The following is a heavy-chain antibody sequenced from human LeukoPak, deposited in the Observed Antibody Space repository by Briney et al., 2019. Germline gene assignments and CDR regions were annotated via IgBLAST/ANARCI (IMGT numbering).Heavy chain of an antibody. CDR2: ISRSGRDI. CDR3: ARGDESLQRNYALDI. J-gene: IGHJ3*02. CDR1: GFTFGAYD. Sequence: GGSLRLSCAACGFTFGAYDMNWVRQAPGKGVDWVSYISRSGRDIYYADSVRGRFTISRDNARDSVFVQMNSLTVEDTAVYYCARGDESLQRNYALDIWGQGTTVTVSS. D-gene: IGHD4-11*01. V-gene: IGHV3-21*01.